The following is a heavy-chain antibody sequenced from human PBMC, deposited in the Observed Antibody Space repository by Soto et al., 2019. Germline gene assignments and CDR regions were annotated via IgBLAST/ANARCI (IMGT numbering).Heavy chain of an antibody. Sequence: GESLKISCKGSGYSFTSYWISWVRQMPGKGLEWMGRIDPSDSYTNYSPSFQGHVTISADKSISTAYLQWSSLKASDTAMYYCARHGPLYSSGSSWFDPWGQGTLVTVSS. CDR3: ARHGPLYSSGSSWFDP. J-gene: IGHJ5*02. D-gene: IGHD6-19*01. V-gene: IGHV5-10-1*01. CDR1: GYSFTSYW. CDR2: IDPSDSYT.